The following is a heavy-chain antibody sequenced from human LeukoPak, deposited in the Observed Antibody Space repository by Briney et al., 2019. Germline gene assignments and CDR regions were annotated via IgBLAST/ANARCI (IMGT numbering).Heavy chain of an antibody. D-gene: IGHD3-22*01. CDR3: ARGLFEHGMDV. CDR2: ISSSSSYT. CDR1: GFTFSDYY. V-gene: IGHV3-11*06. Sequence: GGSLRLSCAASGFTFSDYYMSWIRQAPGKGLEWVSYISSSSSYTNYADSVKGRFTIPRDNAKNSLYLQMNSLRAEDTAVYYCARGLFEHGMDVWGKGTTVTVSS. J-gene: IGHJ6*04.